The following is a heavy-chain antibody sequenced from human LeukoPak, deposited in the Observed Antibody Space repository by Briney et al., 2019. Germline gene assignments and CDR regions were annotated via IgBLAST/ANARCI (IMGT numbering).Heavy chain of an antibody. Sequence: PGGSLRLSCAASGFTFSSHWMHWVRQAPEKGLVGVSHINADGSATYYAASVKGRFTISRDNARNTLYLQMHSLTAEDTGGYYCVRGALRDCSYTSCTRGNWFDPWGQGTLVTVSS. CDR3: VRGALRDCSYTSCTRGNWFDP. CDR2: INADGSAT. V-gene: IGHV3-74*01. J-gene: IGHJ5*02. CDR1: GFTFSSHW. D-gene: IGHD2-2*01.